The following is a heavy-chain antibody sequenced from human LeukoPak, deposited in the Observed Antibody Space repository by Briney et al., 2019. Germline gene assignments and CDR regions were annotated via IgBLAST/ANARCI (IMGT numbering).Heavy chain of an antibody. Sequence: GGSLRLSCVGSGFTFSAYDMQWVRQAPGKGPEWVSGTSRSSGAHYTDSVKGRFTISRDNSKDTLYLQMDSLRAEDTAVYYCAQGGYFAFDMWGQGTMVTVSS. CDR1: GFTFSAYD. J-gene: IGHJ3*02. CDR3: AQGGYFAFDM. V-gene: IGHV3-23*01. CDR2: TSRSSGA. D-gene: IGHD2-2*03.